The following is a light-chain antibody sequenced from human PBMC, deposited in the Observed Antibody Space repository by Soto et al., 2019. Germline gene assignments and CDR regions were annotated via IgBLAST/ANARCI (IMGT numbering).Light chain of an antibody. V-gene: IGKV3D-15*01. J-gene: IGKJ5*01. CDR3: QQYNNWPPIT. Sequence: ESVLTQSRSTLSLSPGGRPSLACRASQSVSSRHLAWFQQKPGQAPRLXIYGASTRATGIPARFSGSGSGTEFTLSISSLQSEDSAVYYCQQYNNWPPITFGQGTRLEIK. CDR2: GAS. CDR1: QSVSSRH.